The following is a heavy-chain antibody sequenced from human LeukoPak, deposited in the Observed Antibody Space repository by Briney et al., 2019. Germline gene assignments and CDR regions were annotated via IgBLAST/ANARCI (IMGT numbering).Heavy chain of an antibody. CDR2: IYSGGRT. Sequence: GGSLRLSCAASGFTVSSNDMIWVRQAPGKGLEWVSVIYSGGRTFYADSVKGRFTISRDNSKNTLCLQMNSLRAEDTAVYYCAIYDSSGYYNYWGQGTLVTVSS. CDR1: GFTVSSND. J-gene: IGHJ4*02. V-gene: IGHV3-53*01. D-gene: IGHD3-22*01. CDR3: AIYDSSGYYNY.